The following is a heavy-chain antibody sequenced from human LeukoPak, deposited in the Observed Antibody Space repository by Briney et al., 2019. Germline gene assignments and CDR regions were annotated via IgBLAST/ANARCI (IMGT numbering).Heavy chain of an antibody. V-gene: IGHV4-34*01. CDR1: GGSFSGYY. D-gene: IGHD3-9*01. J-gene: IGHJ1*01. CDR3: ARGPGYDILTGYPEYFQH. CDR2: INHSGST. Sequence: SETLSLTCAVYGGSFSGYYWSWIRQPPGKGLEWIGEINHSGSTNYNPSLKSRVTISVDTSKNQFSLKLSSVTAADTAVYYCARGPGYDILTGYPEYFQHWGQGTLVTVSS.